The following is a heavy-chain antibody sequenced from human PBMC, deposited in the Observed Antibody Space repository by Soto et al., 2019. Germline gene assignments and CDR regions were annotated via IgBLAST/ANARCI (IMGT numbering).Heavy chain of an antibody. J-gene: IGHJ5*02. V-gene: IGHV3-23*01. Sequence: EVLLLESGGGLVQPGGSLRLSCAASGFTFSSYAMSWVRQAPGKGLEWVSAISGSGGSTYYADSVKGRFTISRDNSKHTLYLQMNSLSAEDTAVYYCAKDPSSSWYVRELWFDPWGQGTLVTVSS. CDR1: GFTFSSYA. CDR3: AKDPSSSWYVRELWFDP. CDR2: ISGSGGST. D-gene: IGHD6-13*01.